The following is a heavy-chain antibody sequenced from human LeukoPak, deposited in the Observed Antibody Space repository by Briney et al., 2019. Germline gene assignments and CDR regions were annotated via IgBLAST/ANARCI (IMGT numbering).Heavy chain of an antibody. V-gene: IGHV4-59*01. CDR1: GGSISSYY. CDR2: IYYSGST. J-gene: IGHJ4*02. Sequence: SETLSLTCTVSGGSISSYYWSWIRQPPGKGLEWIGYIYYSGSTNYNPSLKSRVTISVDTSKNQFSLKLSSVTAADTAVYYCARVGAYCGGDCFTVWVNNWGQETLVTVSS. D-gene: IGHD2-21*02. CDR3: ARVGAYCGGDCFTVWVNN.